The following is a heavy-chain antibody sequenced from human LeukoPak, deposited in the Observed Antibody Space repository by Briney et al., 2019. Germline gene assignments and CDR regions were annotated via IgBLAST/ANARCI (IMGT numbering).Heavy chain of an antibody. CDR2: IYFRGSS. CDR3: ARRLHGSGNFDY. Sequence: SETLSLTCSVSGGSITSGYSCDWIRPPPGKGLEWIANIYFRGSSSYNPSLKSRITMSVDPSQNQYSLKLNSVTATDTAVYFCARRLHGSGNFDYWGQGTLVTVSS. V-gene: IGHV4-39*01. J-gene: IGHJ4*02. D-gene: IGHD3-10*01. CDR1: GGSITSGYS.